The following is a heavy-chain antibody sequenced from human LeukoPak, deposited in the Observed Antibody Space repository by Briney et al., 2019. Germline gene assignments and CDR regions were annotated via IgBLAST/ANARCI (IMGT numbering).Heavy chain of an antibody. CDR3: ARLNIEAAGFDY. D-gene: IGHD6-13*01. Sequence: SETLSLTCTVSGYSISSGYYWGWIRQPPGKGLEWIGSIYHSGSTYYNPSLKSRVTISVDTSKNQFSLKLSSVTAADTAVYYCARLNIEAAGFDYWGQGTLVTVSS. CDR1: GYSISSGYY. V-gene: IGHV4-38-2*02. CDR2: IYHSGST. J-gene: IGHJ4*02.